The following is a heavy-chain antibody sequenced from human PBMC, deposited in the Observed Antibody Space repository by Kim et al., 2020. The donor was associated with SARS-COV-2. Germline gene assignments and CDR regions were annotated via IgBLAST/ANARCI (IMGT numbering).Heavy chain of an antibody. J-gene: IGHJ6*02. CDR3: ARADIVVVVAAPHQVGSYYYYGMDV. CDR2: IIPIFGTA. CDR1: GGTFSSYA. D-gene: IGHD2-15*01. V-gene: IGHV1-69*13. Sequence: SVKVSCKASGGTFSSYAISWVRQAPGQGLEWMGGIIPIFGTANYAQKFQGRVTITADESTSTAYMELSSLRSEDTAVYYCARADIVVVVAAPHQVGSYYYYGMDVWGQGTTVTVSS.